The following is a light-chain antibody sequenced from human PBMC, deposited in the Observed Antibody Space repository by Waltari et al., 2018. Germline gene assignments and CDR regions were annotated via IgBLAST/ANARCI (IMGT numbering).Light chain of an antibody. V-gene: IGKV1-5*03. CDR3: QQYNNYPWT. CDR1: QSINNW. Sequence: DIQMTQSPSTLSASVGDRVTITCRASQSINNWLAWYQQKPGKAPRLLIYKTSNLQSGVPSRFSGSGSGTGFTLTITSLQPDDFATYYCQQYNNYPWTFGQGTMVEIK. J-gene: IGKJ1*01. CDR2: KTS.